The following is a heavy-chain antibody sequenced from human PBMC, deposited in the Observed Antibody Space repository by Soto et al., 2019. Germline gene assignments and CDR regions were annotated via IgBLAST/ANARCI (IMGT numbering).Heavy chain of an antibody. CDR2: IIPIFGTA. J-gene: IGHJ6*02. CDR1: GGSFSSYA. V-gene: IGHV1-69*13. Sequence: SVKVSCKASGGSFSSYAISWVRQAPGQGLEWMGGIIPIFGTANYAQKFQGRVTITADESTSTAYMELSSLRSEDTAVYYCARDSRPKDYYYGMDVWGQGTTVTVSS. CDR3: ARDSRPKDYYYGMDV.